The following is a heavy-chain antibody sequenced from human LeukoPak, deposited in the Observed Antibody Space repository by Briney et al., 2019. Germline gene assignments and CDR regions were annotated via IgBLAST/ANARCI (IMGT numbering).Heavy chain of an antibody. D-gene: IGHD3-10*01. V-gene: IGHV1-46*01. CDR3: ARGVGYYGSGSPKRPDYYYYYYMDV. CDR2: INPSGGST. CDR1: GYTFTSYY. Sequence: RGASVKVSCKASGYTFTSYYMHWVRQAPGQGLEWMGIINPSGGSTSYAQKFQGRVTMTRDMSTSTVYMELSSLRSEDTAVYYCARGVGYYGSGSPKRPDYYYYYYMDVWGKGTTVTVSS. J-gene: IGHJ6*03.